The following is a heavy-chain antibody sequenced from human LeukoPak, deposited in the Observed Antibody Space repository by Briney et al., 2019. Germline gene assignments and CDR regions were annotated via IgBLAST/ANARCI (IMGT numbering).Heavy chain of an antibody. Sequence: GGSLRLSCAASGFTFSSYSMNWVRQAPGKGLVWVSRISSDGRSTSYADSVKGRLTISRDNAKNTVYLQMSSLTAEDTAVYYCARGYYYDSSGYGPFGDYWGQGALVTVSS. D-gene: IGHD3-22*01. CDR3: ARGYYYDSSGYGPFGDY. J-gene: IGHJ4*02. CDR1: GFTFSSYS. V-gene: IGHV3-74*01. CDR2: ISSDGRST.